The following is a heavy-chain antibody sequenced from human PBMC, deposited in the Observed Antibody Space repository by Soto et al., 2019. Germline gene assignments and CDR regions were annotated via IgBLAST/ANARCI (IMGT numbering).Heavy chain of an antibody. D-gene: IGHD3-16*02. CDR2: IKQDGSEK. V-gene: IGHV3-7*01. Sequence: GGSLRLSCAASGFTFSSYWMSWVRQAPGKGLEWVANIKQDGSEKYYVDSVKGRFTISRDNAKNSLYLQMNSLRAEDTAVYYCARDVREPRPYYDYIWGSYRYAADYWGQGTLVTVSS. CDR3: ARDVREPRPYYDYIWGSYRYAADY. J-gene: IGHJ4*02. CDR1: GFTFSSYW.